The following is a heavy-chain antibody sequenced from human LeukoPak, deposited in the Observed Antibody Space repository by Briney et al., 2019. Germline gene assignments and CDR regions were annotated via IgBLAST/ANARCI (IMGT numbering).Heavy chain of an antibody. Sequence: SETLSLTCAVYGGSFSGYYWSWIRQPPGKGLEWIGEINHSGSTNYNPSLKSRVTISVDTSKNQFSLKLSSVTAADTAVYYCAMYSSGPTLSDYWGQGTLVTVSS. J-gene: IGHJ4*02. CDR3: AMYSSGPTLSDY. D-gene: IGHD6-19*01. CDR1: GGSFSGYY. V-gene: IGHV4-34*01. CDR2: INHSGST.